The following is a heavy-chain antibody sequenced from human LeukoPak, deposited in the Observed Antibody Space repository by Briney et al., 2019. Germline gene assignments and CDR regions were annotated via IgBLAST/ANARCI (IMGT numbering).Heavy chain of an antibody. D-gene: IGHD6-13*01. Sequence: SETLSLTCTVSGGSISSYYWSWLRQPPGKGLEWIGYIYYSGSTNYNPSLKSRVTISVDTSKNQFSLKLSSVTAADTAVYYCARVGYSSSWDDAFDIWGQGTMVTVSS. J-gene: IGHJ3*02. CDR2: IYYSGST. CDR3: ARVGYSSSWDDAFDI. CDR1: GGSISSYY. V-gene: IGHV4-59*01.